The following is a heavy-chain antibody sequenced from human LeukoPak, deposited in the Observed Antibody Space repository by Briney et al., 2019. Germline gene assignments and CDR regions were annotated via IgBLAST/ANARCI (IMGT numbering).Heavy chain of an antibody. Sequence: PGRSLRLSCAASGFTFDDYAMHWVRQAPGKGLEWVSGISWNSGSIDYADSVKGRFTISRDNAKKSLYLQMNSLRAEDTALYYCAKGQHYYDSSGYYLGHDAFDIWVQGTMVTVSS. CDR2: ISWNSGSI. J-gene: IGHJ3*02. CDR3: AKGQHYYDSSGYYLGHDAFDI. D-gene: IGHD3-22*01. V-gene: IGHV3-9*01. CDR1: GFTFDDYA.